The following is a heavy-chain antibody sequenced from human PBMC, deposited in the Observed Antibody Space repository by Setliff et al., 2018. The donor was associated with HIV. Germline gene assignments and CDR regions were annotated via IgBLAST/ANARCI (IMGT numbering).Heavy chain of an antibody. D-gene: IGHD3-3*02. J-gene: IGHJ4*02. CDR2: ISSRGGT. CDR3: ARLEKLDDISYFDY. V-gene: IGHV4-31*03. Sequence: SETLSLTCTVAGVSISSGGYYWNWIRQHPGKGLEWIGYISSRGGTYYNPSLKGRITMSVDTSQNQVSLKLSSVTAADTAVYFCARLEKLDDISYFDYWGQGTLVTVSS. CDR1: GVSISSGGYY.